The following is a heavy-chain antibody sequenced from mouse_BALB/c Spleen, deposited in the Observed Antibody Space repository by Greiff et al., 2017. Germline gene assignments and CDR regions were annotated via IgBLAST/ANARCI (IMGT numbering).Heavy chain of an antibody. D-gene: IGHD2-4*01. J-gene: IGHJ3*01. CDR3: ARPTMITTGGLAY. CDR1: GFNIKDTY. V-gene: IGHV14-3*02. CDR2: IDPANGNT. Sequence: EVQLQQSGAELVKPGASVKLSCTASGFNIKDTYMHWVKQRPEQGLEWIGRIDPANGNTKYDPKFQGKATITADTSSNTAYLQLSSLTSEDTAVYYCARPTMITTGGLAYWGQGTLVTVSA.